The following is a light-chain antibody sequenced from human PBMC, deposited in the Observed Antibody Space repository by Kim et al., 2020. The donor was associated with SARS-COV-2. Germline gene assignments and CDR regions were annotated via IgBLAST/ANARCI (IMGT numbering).Light chain of an antibody. CDR2: GAS. CDR3: QQYNNWWT. Sequence: VVMTQSPATLSVSPGERATLSCRAGQSISSNLAWYQQKPGQAPRLLIYGASTRATGIPARFSGSGSGTEFTLTISSLQSEDSALYYCQQYNNWWTFGQGTKVDIK. CDR1: QSISSN. V-gene: IGKV3-15*01. J-gene: IGKJ1*01.